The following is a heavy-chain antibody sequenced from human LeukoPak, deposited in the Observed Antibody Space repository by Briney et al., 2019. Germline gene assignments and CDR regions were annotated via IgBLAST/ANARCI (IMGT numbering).Heavy chain of an antibody. Sequence: GASVKVSCKASGYTFTSYDISWVRPAPGQGREWMGWISAYNGDTNYAQKLQGRVTMTTDTSTSTAYMELRSLRSDDTAVYYCAGVYYSTRLDYWGQGTLVTVPS. V-gene: IGHV1-18*01. D-gene: IGHD3-16*01. CDR3: AGVYYSTRLDY. CDR1: GYTFTSYD. CDR2: ISAYNGDT. J-gene: IGHJ4*02.